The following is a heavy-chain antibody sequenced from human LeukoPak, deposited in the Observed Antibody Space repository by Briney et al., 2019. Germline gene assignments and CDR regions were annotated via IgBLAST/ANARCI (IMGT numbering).Heavy chain of an antibody. CDR3: AKGGDVPAAPFDY. D-gene: IGHD2-2*01. J-gene: IGHJ4*02. V-gene: IGHV3-23*01. Sequence: GGSLRLSCAASGFTFSSYAMSWVRQAPGKGLELVSAISGSGGITYYADSVKGGFTISRDTSKNKLYVQMHSLRAEDTAVYYCAKGGDVPAAPFDYWGQGTLVTVSS. CDR2: ISGSGGIT. CDR1: GFTFSSYA.